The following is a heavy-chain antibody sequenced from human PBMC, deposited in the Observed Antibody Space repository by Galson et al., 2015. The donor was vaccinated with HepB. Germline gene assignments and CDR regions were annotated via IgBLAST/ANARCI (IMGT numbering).Heavy chain of an antibody. J-gene: IGHJ3*02. D-gene: IGHD2-2*01. CDR2: ISYDGSNK. CDR1: GFTFSSYA. V-gene: IGHV3-30-3*01. CDR3: VSTSCCNDAFDI. Sequence: SLRLSCAASGFTFSSYAMHWVRRAPGKGLEWVAVISYDGSNKYYADSVKGRFTISRDNSKNTLYLQMNSLRAEDTAVYYCVSTSCCNDAFDIWGQGTMVTVSS.